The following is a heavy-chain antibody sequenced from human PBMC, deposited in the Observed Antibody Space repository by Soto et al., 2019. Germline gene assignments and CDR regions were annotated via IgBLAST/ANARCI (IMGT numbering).Heavy chain of an antibody. CDR2: IYYSGST. CDR3: ARDKKSYYYDSSGPRVSYYGMDV. J-gene: IGHJ6*02. V-gene: IGHV4-59*01. CDR1: GGSISSYY. D-gene: IGHD3-22*01. Sequence: SETLSLTCTVSGGSISSYYWSWIRQPPGKGLEWIGYIYYSGSTNYNPSLKSRVTISVDTSKNQFSLKLSSVTAADTAVYYCARDKKSYYYDSSGPRVSYYGMDVWGQGTTVTVSS.